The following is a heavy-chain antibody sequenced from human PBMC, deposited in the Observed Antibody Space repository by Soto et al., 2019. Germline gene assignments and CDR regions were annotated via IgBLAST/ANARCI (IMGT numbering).Heavy chain of an antibody. D-gene: IGHD3-10*01. CDR2: ISYDGSIE. V-gene: IGHV3-30*03. J-gene: IGHJ4*02. Sequence: QVQLVESGGGVVQPGRSLRLSCAASGFTFSNYGMHWVRQAPGKGLDWVAVISYDGSIEYYSESVKGRFTMSRDNSDNTVYLQMNSLRTEDTGVYFCGRDWVWFGAHPIDSWGQGTLVTVSS. CDR3: GRDWVWFGAHPIDS. CDR1: GFTFSNYG.